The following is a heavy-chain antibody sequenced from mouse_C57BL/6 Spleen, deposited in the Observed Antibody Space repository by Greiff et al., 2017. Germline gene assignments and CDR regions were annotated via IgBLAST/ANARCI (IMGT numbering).Heavy chain of an antibody. V-gene: IGHV1-7*01. CDR3: ARGGTTVVEKTYYYAMDY. CDR1: GYTFTSYW. J-gene: IGHJ4*01. CDR2: INPSSGYT. D-gene: IGHD1-1*01. Sequence: QVQLQQSGAELAKPGASVKLSCKASGYTFTSYWMHWVKQRPGQGLEWIGYINPSSGYTKYNQKFKDKATLTADKSSSTAYMQLSSLTYEDSAVYYCARGGTTVVEKTYYYAMDYWGQGTSVTVSS.